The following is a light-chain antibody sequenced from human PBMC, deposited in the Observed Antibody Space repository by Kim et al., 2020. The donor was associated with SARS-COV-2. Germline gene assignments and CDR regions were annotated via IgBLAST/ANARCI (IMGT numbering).Light chain of an antibody. CDR2: EDD. CDR3: QSYNRDNVL. CDR1: SGSIDDNY. Sequence: GNTVTISCTRSSGSIDDNYVQWYQHRPGGVPTAVIYEDDQRPSGVSDRFSGSIDNSSNSASLTISGLRTEDEADYYCQSYNRDNVLFGGGTQLTVL. V-gene: IGLV6-57*03. J-gene: IGLJ2*01.